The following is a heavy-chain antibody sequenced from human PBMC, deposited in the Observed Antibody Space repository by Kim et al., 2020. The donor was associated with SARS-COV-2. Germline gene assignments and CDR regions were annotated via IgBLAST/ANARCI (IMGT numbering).Heavy chain of an antibody. D-gene: IGHD3-9*01. V-gene: IGHV4-61*01. CDR3: ARGYDILTGYLDEENWFDP. CDR1: GGSVSSGSYY. CDR2: IYYSGST. J-gene: IGHJ5*02. Sequence: SETLSLTCTVSGGSVSSGSYYWSWIRQPPGKGLEWIGYIYYSGSTNYNPSLKSRVTISVDTSKNQFSLKLSSVTAADTAVYYCARGYDILTGYLDEENWFDPWGQGTLVTVSS.